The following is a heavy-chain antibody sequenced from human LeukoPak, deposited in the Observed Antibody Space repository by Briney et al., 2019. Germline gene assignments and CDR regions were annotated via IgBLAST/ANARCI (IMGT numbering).Heavy chain of an antibody. CDR2: IGTASDT. D-gene: IGHD1-1*01. J-gene: IGHJ6*03. CDR3: ARGPPRGKYYYMDV. Sequence: GGSLRLSCEASGFTFRSFDMHWVRQPTGQGLEWVSTIGTASDTYYPGSVEGRFTLSRDNAKNSLYLQMNSLTAGDTAVYYCARGPPRGKYYYMDVWGKGTTVTVSS. V-gene: IGHV3-13*01. CDR1: GFTFRSFD.